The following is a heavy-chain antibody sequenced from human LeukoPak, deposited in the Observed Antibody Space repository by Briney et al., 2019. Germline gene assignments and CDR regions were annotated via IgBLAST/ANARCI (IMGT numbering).Heavy chain of an antibody. CDR3: ARDWVAGVPFDAFDI. J-gene: IGHJ3*02. CDR2: IKEDGSET. Sequence: GGSLRLSCAASGFTLSGYWMSWVRQAPGKGLEWVANIKEDGSETYYVDSVKGRFTISRDNAKNSLYLHMNSLTAGDTAMYYCARDWVAGVPFDAFDIWGQGTMVSVSS. D-gene: IGHD3-10*01. V-gene: IGHV3-7*01. CDR1: GFTLSGYW.